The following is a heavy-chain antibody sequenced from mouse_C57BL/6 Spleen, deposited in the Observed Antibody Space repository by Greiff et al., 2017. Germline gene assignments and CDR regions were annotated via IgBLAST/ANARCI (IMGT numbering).Heavy chain of an antibody. J-gene: IGHJ2*01. Sequence: EVKLMESGGGLVKPGGSLKLSCAASGFTFSSYTMSWVRQTPEKRLEWVATISGGGGNTYYPDSVKGRFTISRDNAKNTLYLQMSSLRSEDTALYYCARKEDGNLDYWGQGTTLTVSS. V-gene: IGHV5-9*01. CDR1: GFTFSSYT. CDR3: ARKEDGNLDY. CDR2: ISGGGGNT. D-gene: IGHD2-1*01.